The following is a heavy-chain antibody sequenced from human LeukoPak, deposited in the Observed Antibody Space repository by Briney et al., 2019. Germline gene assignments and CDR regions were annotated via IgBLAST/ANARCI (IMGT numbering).Heavy chain of an antibody. J-gene: IGHJ4*02. CDR2: ISNRGTGT. CDR3: AREHNFDWLFCYDC. D-gene: IGHD3-9*01. Sequence: GGSLRLSCAASGFTFNSYAMGWVRQAPGKGLSWVSGISNRGTGTYYADSVKGRFTISRDTSKSTLYLQMNSLRAEDTALYYCAREHNFDWLFCYDCWGQGVLVTVSS. V-gene: IGHV3-23*01. CDR1: GFTFNSYA.